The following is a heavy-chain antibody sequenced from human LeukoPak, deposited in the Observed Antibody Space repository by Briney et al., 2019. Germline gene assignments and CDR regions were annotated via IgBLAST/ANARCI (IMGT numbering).Heavy chain of an antibody. CDR1: GASISDYY. CDR2: MYYSGIP. D-gene: IGHD3-10*01. CDR3: ASHHGRGEAFDY. V-gene: IGHV4-59*08. J-gene: IGHJ5*01. Sequence: PSQTLSLTCTVSGASISDYYWSWIRQPPGKRLEGIAYMYYSGIPNYSRSLKSRVTMSADKSNNQVSLTLTSVTAADTAVYYCASHHGRGEAFDYWG.